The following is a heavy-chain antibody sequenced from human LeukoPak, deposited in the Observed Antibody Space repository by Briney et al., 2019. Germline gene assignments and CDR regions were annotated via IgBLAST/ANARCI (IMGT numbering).Heavy chain of an antibody. D-gene: IGHD3-16*01. Sequence: GASVKVSCKPSGYTFTSYGISWVRQAPGQGLEWMGWISAYNGNTNYAQKLQGRVTMTTDTSTSTAYMELRSLRSDDTAVYYCARGSSYRGEDDAFDIWGQGTMVTVSS. CDR3: ARGSSYRGEDDAFDI. CDR1: GYTFTSYG. V-gene: IGHV1-18*01. J-gene: IGHJ3*02. CDR2: ISAYNGNT.